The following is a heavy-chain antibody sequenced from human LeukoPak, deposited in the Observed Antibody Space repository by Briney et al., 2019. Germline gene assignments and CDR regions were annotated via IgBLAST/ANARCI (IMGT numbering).Heavy chain of an antibody. CDR1: GGSISSGSYY. CDR3: ARDVADCYDSSGYDY. Sequence: SQTLSLTCTVSGGSISSGSYYWSWIRQPAGKGLEWIGRIYTSGSTNYNPSLKSRVTISVDTSKNQFSLKLSSVTAADTAVYYCARDVADCYDSSGYDYWGQGTLVTVSS. V-gene: IGHV4-61*02. CDR2: IYTSGST. J-gene: IGHJ4*02. D-gene: IGHD3-22*01.